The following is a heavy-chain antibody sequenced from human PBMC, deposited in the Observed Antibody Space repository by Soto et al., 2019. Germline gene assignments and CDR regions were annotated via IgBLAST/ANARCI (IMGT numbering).Heavy chain of an antibody. CDR1: GFSLSTSGVG. V-gene: IGHV2-5*02. CDR2: IYWDDDK. CDR3: THAEECLFHHDAFDV. Sequence: ITSKESGPTLVKPTQTLTLTCTFSGFSLSTSGVGVGWIRQPPGKALEWLALIYWDDDKRYSPSLRSRLTITKDSSKNQVVLTMTNMDPVDTATYYCTHAEECLFHHDAFDVWGQGTMVTVSS. D-gene: IGHD3-3*01. J-gene: IGHJ3*01.